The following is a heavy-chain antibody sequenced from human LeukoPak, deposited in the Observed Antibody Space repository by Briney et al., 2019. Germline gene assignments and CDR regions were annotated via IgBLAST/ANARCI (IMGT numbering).Heavy chain of an antibody. CDR1: GFTFSSSW. Sequence: GGSLRLSCAASGFTFSSSWMTWVRQPQAKGLEWVASISEDGSEKTSVGSLKGRFTISRDNAKNSLYLQMDSLRAEDTAVYYCARGPTNGQAFDYWGQGTLVSVSS. J-gene: IGHJ4*02. CDR3: ARGPTNGQAFDY. V-gene: IGHV3-7*01. D-gene: IGHD2-8*01. CDR2: ISEDGSEK.